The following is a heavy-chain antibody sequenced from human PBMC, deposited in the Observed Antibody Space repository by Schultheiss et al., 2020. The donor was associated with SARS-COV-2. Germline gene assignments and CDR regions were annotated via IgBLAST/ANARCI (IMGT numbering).Heavy chain of an antibody. CDR3: ASRQADIVVVPAALYWYFDL. V-gene: IGHV1-2*02. D-gene: IGHD2-2*01. Sequence: ASVKVSCKASGYTFTGYYMHWVRQAPGQGLEWMGIINPNSGGTNYAQKFQGRVTMTRDTSISTAYMELSRLRSDDTAVYYCASRQADIVVVPAALYWYFDLWGRGTLVTVSS. CDR2: INPNSGGT. CDR1: GYTFTGYY. J-gene: IGHJ2*01.